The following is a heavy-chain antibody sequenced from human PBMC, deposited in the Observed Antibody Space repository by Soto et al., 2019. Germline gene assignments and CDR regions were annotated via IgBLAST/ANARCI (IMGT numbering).Heavy chain of an antibody. D-gene: IGHD3-22*01. Sequence: SETLSLTCTVSGGSFSPNYWSWIRQPPGKGLEWVGYIYYDGTARHNPSLKSRVTISLETSRSQFSLRLSSVSAADTAVYYCARVKRVHYYDNSYYYHLDAFDIWGQGTMVTVSS. J-gene: IGHJ3*02. CDR2: IYYDGTA. CDR1: GGSFSPNY. CDR3: ARVKRVHYYDNSYYYHLDAFDI. V-gene: IGHV4-59*12.